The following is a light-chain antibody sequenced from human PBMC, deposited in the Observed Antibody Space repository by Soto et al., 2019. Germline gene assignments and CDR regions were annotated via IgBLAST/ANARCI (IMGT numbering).Light chain of an antibody. CDR3: QQNYSPPLT. CDR2: SSS. J-gene: IGKJ4*01. Sequence: DIQMTQSPSSLSASVGDTVTMTCRASQNIAMFSSWYQQKPGKAPKLLIYSSSTLQNEVPSRFIGSGSGTYFSLTFRSLQLEDFATYYCQQNYSPPLTFGGGTRVEI. V-gene: IGKV1-39*01. CDR1: QNIAMF.